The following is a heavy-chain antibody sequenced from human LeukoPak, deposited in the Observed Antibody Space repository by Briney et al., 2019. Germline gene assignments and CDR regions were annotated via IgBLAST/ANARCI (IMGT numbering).Heavy chain of an antibody. Sequence: PGGSLRLSCEASGFTCSSEAMSWFRQAPGKGLEWVSAIRGSGGSTYYADSVKGRFTISRDNSKNTLYLQMNSLRAEDTAVYYCAKELVGYFDYWGQGTLVTVSS. CDR2: IRGSGGST. CDR3: AKELVGYFDY. V-gene: IGHV3-23*01. J-gene: IGHJ4*02. D-gene: IGHD2-21*01. CDR1: GFTCSSEA.